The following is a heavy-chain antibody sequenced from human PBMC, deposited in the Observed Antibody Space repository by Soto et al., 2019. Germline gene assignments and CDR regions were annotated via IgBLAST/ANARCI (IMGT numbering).Heavy chain of an antibody. CDR1: GFTFTKYW. J-gene: IGHJ4*02. V-gene: IGHV3-7*01. CDR2: IKQDGSGK. CDR3: ARVLRDFGGPKEDF. Sequence: GGSLRLSCAASGFTFTKYWMSWVRQAPGKGLEWVAKIKQDGSGKNYGDSVKGRFTISRDNAKNSLYLQMNSLRVEDTAVYYCARVLRDFGGPKEDFWGQGTLVTVSS. D-gene: IGHD3-10*01.